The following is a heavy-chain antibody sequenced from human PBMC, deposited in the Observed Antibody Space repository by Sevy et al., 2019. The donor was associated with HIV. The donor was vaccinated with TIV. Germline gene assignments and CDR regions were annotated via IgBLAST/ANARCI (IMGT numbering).Heavy chain of an antibody. J-gene: IGHJ4*02. CDR3: GREGCTKPHDY. Sequence: GGSLRLSCAASGFTFSKYSMSWIRQTPGKGLEWVSTFSFGCGKINYADSVKGRFTISRDDSSNTFYLQMNSLRAEDTAKYYGGREGCTKPHDYWGQGTVVTVSS. CDR2: FSFGCGKI. D-gene: IGHD2-2*01. V-gene: IGHV3-23*01. CDR1: GFTFSKYS.